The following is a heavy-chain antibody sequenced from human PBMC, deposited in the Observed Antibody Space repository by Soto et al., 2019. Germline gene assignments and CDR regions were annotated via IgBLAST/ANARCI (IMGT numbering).Heavy chain of an antibody. CDR3: AREGYCSSTSCYISDYYGMDV. V-gene: IGHV3-7*03. J-gene: IGHJ6*02. CDR2: IKQDGSEK. Sequence: PGGSLRPSCAASGFTFSSYWMSWVRQAPGKGLEWVANIKQDGSEKYYVDSVKGRFTSSRDNAKNSLYLQMNSLRAEDTAVYYCAREGYCSSTSCYISDYYGMDVWGQGTTVTVSS. CDR1: GFTFSSYW. D-gene: IGHD2-2*01.